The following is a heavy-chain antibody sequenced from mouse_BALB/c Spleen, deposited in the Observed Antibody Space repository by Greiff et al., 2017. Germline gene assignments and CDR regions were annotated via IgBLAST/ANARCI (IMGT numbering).Heavy chain of an antibody. CDR2: ISSGGSYT. CDR1: GFTFSSYA. D-gene: IGHD1-1*01. V-gene: IGHV5-9-3*01. J-gene: IGHJ2*01. CDR3: ARQDYYGSSYGYFDY. Sequence: EVKVVESGGGLVKPGGSLKLSCAASGFTFSSYAMSWVRQTPEKRLEWVATISSGGSYTYYPDSVKGRFTISRDNAKNTLYLQMSSLRSEDTAMYYCARQDYYGSSYGYFDYWGQGTTLTVSS.